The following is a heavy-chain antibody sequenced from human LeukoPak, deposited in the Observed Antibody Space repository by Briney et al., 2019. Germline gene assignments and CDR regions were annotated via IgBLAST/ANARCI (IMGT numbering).Heavy chain of an antibody. CDR3: ARDSRSAHCSGGSCREDAFDI. V-gene: IGHV7-4-1*02. CDR1: GYTFTSYG. J-gene: IGHJ3*02. D-gene: IGHD2-15*01. Sequence: ASVKVSCKASGYTFTSYGISWVRQAPGQGLEWMGWISTNTGNPTFAQGFTGRFVFSLDTSVSTAYLQISSLKAEDTAVYYCARDSRSAHCSGGSCREDAFDIWGQGTMVTVSS. CDR2: ISTNTGNP.